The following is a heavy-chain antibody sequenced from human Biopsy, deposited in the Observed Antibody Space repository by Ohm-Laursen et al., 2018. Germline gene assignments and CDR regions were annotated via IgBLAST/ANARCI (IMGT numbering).Heavy chain of an antibody. V-gene: IGHV4-34*08. D-gene: IGHD2-15*01. Sequence: SDTLSLTWGVYGKTFSDYYWSWIRQPPGKGLEWIGQINQSGRTNYNPSLKSRVNISADKSNNQFSLKLTSVTPADTAVYFCGNEVHGRDYWGLGALVTVSS. CDR3: GNEVHGRDY. CDR2: INQSGRT. CDR1: GKTFSDYY. J-gene: IGHJ4*02.